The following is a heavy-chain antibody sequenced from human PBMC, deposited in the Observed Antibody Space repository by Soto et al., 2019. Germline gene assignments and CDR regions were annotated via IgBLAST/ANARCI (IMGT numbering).Heavy chain of an antibody. D-gene: IGHD2-15*01. CDR1: GGSISSGDYY. CDR3: ARDRAYCSGGSCYSAFGWFDP. V-gene: IGHV4-30-4*01. Sequence: TLSLTCTVSGGSISSGDYYWSWIRQPPGKGLEWIGYIYYSGSTYYNPSLKSRVTISVDTSKNQFSLKLSSVTAADTAVYYCARDRAYCSGGSCYSAFGWFDPWGQGTLVTVSS. CDR2: IYYSGST. J-gene: IGHJ5*02.